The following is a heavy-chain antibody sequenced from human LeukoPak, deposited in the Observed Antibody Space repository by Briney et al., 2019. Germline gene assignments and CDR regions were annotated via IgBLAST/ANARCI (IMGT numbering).Heavy chain of an antibody. J-gene: IGHJ5*02. CDR2: INHSGST. D-gene: IGHD6-13*01. Sequence: SETLSLTCAVYGGSFSGYYWSWIRQTPGKGLAWIGEINHSGSTNYNPSLKSRVTISVDTSKNQFSLKLSSVTAADTAVYYCARGRIAAAGHNWFDPWGQGTLVTVSS. CDR1: GGSFSGYY. V-gene: IGHV4-34*01. CDR3: ARGRIAAAGHNWFDP.